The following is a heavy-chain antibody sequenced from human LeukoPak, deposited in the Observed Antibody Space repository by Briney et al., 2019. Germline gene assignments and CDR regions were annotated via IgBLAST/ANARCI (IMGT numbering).Heavy chain of an antibody. Sequence: GGSLRLSCEASGFTFRNYYISWFRQAPGRGLEWVSWISADGNIIRYADSVKGRFTISRDNAKNTLYLQMNSLRAEDTAVYYCARQRGYSSGWYDAFDIWGQGTMVTVSS. CDR1: GFTFRNYY. V-gene: IGHV3-11*04. D-gene: IGHD6-19*01. CDR3: ARQRGYSSGWYDAFDI. J-gene: IGHJ3*02. CDR2: ISADGNII.